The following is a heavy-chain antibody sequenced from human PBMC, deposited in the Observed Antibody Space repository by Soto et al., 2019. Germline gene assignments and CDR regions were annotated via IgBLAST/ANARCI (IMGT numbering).Heavy chain of an antibody. J-gene: IGHJ5*02. CDR2: MYYSGTT. V-gene: IGHV4-39*01. Sequence: PSETLSLTCTVSGGSISSSDFYWGWLRQPPGKGLDFIGSMYYSGTTYYNPSLKNRITISVDTSKNQFSLKLISVTAADTAVYYCAVVDSTGNWXDPWGQGALVTVSS. CDR3: AVVDSTGNWXDP. D-gene: IGHD3-22*01. CDR1: GGSISSSDFY.